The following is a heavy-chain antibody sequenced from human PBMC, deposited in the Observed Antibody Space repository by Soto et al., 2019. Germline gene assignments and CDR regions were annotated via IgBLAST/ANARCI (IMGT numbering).Heavy chain of an antibody. CDR3: ASTRGSSYDY. D-gene: IGHD6-6*01. J-gene: IGHJ4*02. CDR1: GFTVSGNY. V-gene: IGHV3-53*02. CDR2: IYNGGVT. Sequence: EVQLVETGGGLIQPGGSLRLSCAASGFTVSGNYMSWVRQAPGKGLAWVSVIYNGGVTYYADSVKGRFTISRDNSKNTLYLQMNSRRAEDTAVYYCASTRGSSYDYWGQGTLVTVSS.